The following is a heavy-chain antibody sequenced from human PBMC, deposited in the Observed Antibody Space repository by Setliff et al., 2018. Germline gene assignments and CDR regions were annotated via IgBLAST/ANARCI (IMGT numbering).Heavy chain of an antibody. CDR2: INYSGST. Sequence: SETLSLTCSVSGGAVSGDYWTWIRQPPGRGLEYIGYINYSGSTNYNPSLKSRVTMSVDASKNQISLKLMSVTAADTAVYYCARQMSPPGMARARGFNWFDPWGQGTLVTVSS. CDR1: GGAVSGDY. CDR3: ARQMSPPGMARARGFNWFDP. V-gene: IGHV4-59*08. D-gene: IGHD3-10*01. J-gene: IGHJ5*02.